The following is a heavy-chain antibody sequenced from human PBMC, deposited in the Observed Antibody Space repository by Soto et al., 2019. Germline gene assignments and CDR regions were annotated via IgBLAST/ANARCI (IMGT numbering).Heavy chain of an antibody. D-gene: IGHD4-17*01. CDR2: IYYSGST. CDR3: ARQLDYCGRFDY. CDR1: GGSISSGGYY. V-gene: IGHV4-31*03. J-gene: IGHJ4*02. Sequence: QVQLQESGPGLVKPSQTLSLTCTVSGGSISSGGYYWNWIRQHPGKGLEWIGYIYYSGSTYYNPSLKSRVTISVDTSENQFSLNLSSVTAADTAVYYCARQLDYCGRFDYWGQGTLVTVSS.